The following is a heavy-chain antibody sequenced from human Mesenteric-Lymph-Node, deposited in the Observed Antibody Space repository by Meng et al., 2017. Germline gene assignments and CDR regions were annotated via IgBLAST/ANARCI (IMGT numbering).Heavy chain of an antibody. CDR3: ARAGYSSGWYYFDY. CDR2: IGTAGDT. V-gene: IGHV3-13*01. Sequence: GESLKISCAASGFTFSSYDMHWVRQATGKGLEWVSAIGTAGDTYYPGSVKGRFTISRENAKNSLYLQMSSLRAEDTALYHCARAGYSSGWYYFDYWGQGTLVTVSS. J-gene: IGHJ4*02. D-gene: IGHD6-19*01. CDR1: GFTFSSYD.